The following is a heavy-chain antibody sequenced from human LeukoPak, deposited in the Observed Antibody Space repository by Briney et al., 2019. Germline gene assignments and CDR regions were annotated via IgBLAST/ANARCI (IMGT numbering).Heavy chain of an antibody. CDR3: ARDMVRSWSGYYSDWFDP. CDR2: INHSGST. V-gene: IGHV4-34*01. Sequence: SETLSLTCAVYGGSFSGYYWSWTRQPPGKGLEWIGEINHSGSTNYNPSLKSRVTISVDTSKNQFSLKLSSVTAADTAVYYCARDMVRSWSGYYSDWFDPWGQGTLVTVSS. D-gene: IGHD3-3*01. CDR1: GGSFSGYY. J-gene: IGHJ5*02.